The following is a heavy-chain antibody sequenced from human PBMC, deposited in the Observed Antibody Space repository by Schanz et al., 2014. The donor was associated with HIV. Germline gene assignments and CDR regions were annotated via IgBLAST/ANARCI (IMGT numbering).Heavy chain of an antibody. Sequence: EVQLVESGGGLVQPGGSLRVSCVASGFTFDDYAMHWVRQAPGKGLEWVSGISWNSGSIGYADTVKGRFTISRDNAKNSLYLQMNSLRPEDTALYYCARDMGLLWFGESPGDLRGGMDVWGEGTTVTVSA. V-gene: IGHV3-9*01. CDR3: ARDMGLLWFGESPGDLRGGMDV. D-gene: IGHD3-10*01. CDR1: GFTFDDYA. J-gene: IGHJ6*04. CDR2: ISWNSGSI.